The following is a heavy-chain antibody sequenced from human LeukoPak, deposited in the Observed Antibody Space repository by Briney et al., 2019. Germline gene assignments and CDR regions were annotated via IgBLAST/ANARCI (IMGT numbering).Heavy chain of an antibody. CDR3: AHRKYYSHAFDV. CDR1: GFSLNTGGVA. V-gene: IGHV2-5*01. J-gene: IGHJ3*01. Sequence: SGPTLVNPTQTLTLTCTFSGFSLNTGGVAVGWIRQPPGKALEWLALIYWNDNKFYSPSLKSRLAVTKDTSKNQVVLEVTNMDPVNTATYYCAHRKYYSHAFDVWGQGAMVTVS. CDR2: IYWNDNK. D-gene: IGHD4-11*01.